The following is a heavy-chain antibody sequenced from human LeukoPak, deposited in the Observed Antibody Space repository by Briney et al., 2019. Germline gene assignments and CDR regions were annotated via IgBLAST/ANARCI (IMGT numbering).Heavy chain of an antibody. CDR1: GFSFSIHD. CDR3: AKDRLLNCRGDCYIFDY. V-gene: IGHV3-23*01. J-gene: IGHJ4*02. Sequence: PGGSLRLSCAASGFSFSIHDMTWVRQAPGKGLEWVSTISNSDNSTYYADSVKGRFTFSRDNSKNTLYLQMNSLRAEDTAIYYCAKDRLLNCRGDCYIFDYWGQGTVVTVSS. CDR2: ISNSDNST. D-gene: IGHD2-21*02.